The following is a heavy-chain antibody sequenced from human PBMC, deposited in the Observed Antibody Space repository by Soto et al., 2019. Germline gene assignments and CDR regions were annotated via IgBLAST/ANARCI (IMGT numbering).Heavy chain of an antibody. CDR3: AKDPTYDSSGYYFYYGPDV. J-gene: IGHJ6*02. V-gene: IGHV3-30*18. D-gene: IGHD3-22*01. CDR1: GFTFSTYG. Sequence: QEQLVESGGGVIQPGRSLRLSCAASGFTFSTYGMHWVRQAPGKGLEWVRLISYDGRYKYYPDSVKGRFTISRDNSKNTLDLEMNSLRPEDTAVYYCAKDPTYDSSGYYFYYGPDVWGQGTTVTVTS. CDR2: ISYDGRYK.